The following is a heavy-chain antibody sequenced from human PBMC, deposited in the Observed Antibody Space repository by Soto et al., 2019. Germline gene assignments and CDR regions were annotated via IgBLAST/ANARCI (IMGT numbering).Heavy chain of an antibody. J-gene: IGHJ4*02. D-gene: IGHD3-9*01. Sequence: SETLSLTCTVSGGSISSSSYYWGWIRQPPGKGLEWIGSIYYSGSTYFNPSLKSRVTISVDTSKNQFSLKLSSVTAADTAVYYCAVDWYYDILTGYFPLDYWGQGTLVTVSS. CDR1: GGSISSSSYY. V-gene: IGHV4-39*01. CDR3: AVDWYYDILTGYFPLDY. CDR2: IYYSGST.